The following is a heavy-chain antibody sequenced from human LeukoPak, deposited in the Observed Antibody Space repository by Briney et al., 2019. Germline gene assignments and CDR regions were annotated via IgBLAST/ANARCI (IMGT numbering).Heavy chain of an antibody. CDR2: MYYSGNT. CDR3: ARHRISAGGTKFNLFVT. J-gene: IGHJ5*02. Sequence: SETLSLTCAVSGGSISSTSYYWGWIRQPPGKGLEWIGSMYYSGNTYYNPSLKSRVTISVDTSKNQFSLRLSSVTAADTAVYYCARHRISAGGTKFNLFVTWGEGTLVTVSS. V-gene: IGHV4-39*01. D-gene: IGHD6-13*01. CDR1: GGSISSTSYY.